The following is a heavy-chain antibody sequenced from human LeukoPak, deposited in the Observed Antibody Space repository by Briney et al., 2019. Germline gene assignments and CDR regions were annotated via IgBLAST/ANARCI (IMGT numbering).Heavy chain of an antibody. CDR1: GGSFSGYY. CDR3: ARNRRVWGSYRYIVDQ. D-gene: IGHD3-16*02. J-gene: IGHJ5*02. Sequence: SETLSLTCAVYGGSFSGYYWSWIRQPPGKGLEWIGEINHSGSTNYNPSLKSRVTISVDTSKNQFSLKLSSVTAADTAVYYCARNRRVWGSYRYIVDQWGQGTLVIVSS. CDR2: INHSGST. V-gene: IGHV4-34*01.